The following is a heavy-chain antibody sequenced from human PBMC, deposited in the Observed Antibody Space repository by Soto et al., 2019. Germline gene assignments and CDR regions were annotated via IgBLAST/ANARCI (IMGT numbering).Heavy chain of an antibody. CDR3: AKSPQYSSSGGY. Sequence: GGSLRLACAASGFTFSSYAMSWVRQAPGKGLEWVSAISGSGGSTYYADSVKGRFTISRDNSKNTLYLQMNSLRAEDTAVYYCAKSPQYSSSGGYWGQGTLVTVSS. D-gene: IGHD6-13*01. V-gene: IGHV3-23*01. CDR2: ISGSGGST. J-gene: IGHJ4*02. CDR1: GFTFSSYA.